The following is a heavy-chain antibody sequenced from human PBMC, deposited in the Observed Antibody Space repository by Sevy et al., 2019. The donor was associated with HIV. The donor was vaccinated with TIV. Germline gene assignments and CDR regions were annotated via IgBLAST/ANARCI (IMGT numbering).Heavy chain of an antibody. CDR2: IWYDGSNK. D-gene: IGHD2-8*01. Sequence: GGSLRLSCSASGFTFRSFSMHWVRQAPGKGLEWVAVIWYDGSNKYYADSVKGRFTISRDNSKNTLYLQMNSLRAEDTAVYYCARDRNGYFDYWGQGTLVTVSS. V-gene: IGHV3-33*01. CDR3: ARDRNGYFDY. J-gene: IGHJ4*02. CDR1: GFTFRSFS.